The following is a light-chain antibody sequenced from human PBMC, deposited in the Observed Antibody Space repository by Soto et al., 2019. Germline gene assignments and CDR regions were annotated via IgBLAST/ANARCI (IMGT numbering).Light chain of an antibody. J-gene: IGKJ1*01. Sequence: DIQMTQSPSTLSASIGDRVTITCRASQNINNWIAWYQQKPGKAPKFLIYDASTLESGVPSRFSGSGFGTEFSLTISSLQPDDFGSYYCQHMRTFGQGTKVKMK. CDR1: QNINNW. CDR3: QHMRT. V-gene: IGKV1-5*01. CDR2: DAS.